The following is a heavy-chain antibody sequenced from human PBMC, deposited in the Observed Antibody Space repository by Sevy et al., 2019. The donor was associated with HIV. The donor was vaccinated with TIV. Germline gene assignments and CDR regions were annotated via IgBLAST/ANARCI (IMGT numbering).Heavy chain of an antibody. CDR2: IYYNGNT. CDR3: AGGNAWGRGYS. D-gene: IGHD1-26*01. V-gene: IGHV4-59*08. CDR1: GGSITSLY. J-gene: IGHJ4*02. Sequence: SETLSLTCTVSGGSITSLYWGWIRQPPGKGLGWIANIYYNGNTNYNPSLKIRVTISLDTSKNQFSLWLSSVTAADTAIYYCAGGNAWGRGYSWGQGTLVTVSS.